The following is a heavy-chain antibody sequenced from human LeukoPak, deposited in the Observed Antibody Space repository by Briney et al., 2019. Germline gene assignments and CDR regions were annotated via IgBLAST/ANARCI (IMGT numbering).Heavy chain of an antibody. V-gene: IGHV4-59*01. CDR2: IYYSGGT. J-gene: IGHJ4*02. D-gene: IGHD3-22*01. Sequence: KPSETLSLTCTVSGGAISSYYWSWIRQPPGKGLEWLGYIYYSGGTKYNPSLMSRVTISVDRAQHQFSLSLKSVTPADTPVYYCARDGLYDSSGYYMDSWGQGTLVIVSS. CDR3: ARDGLYDSSGYYMDS. CDR1: GGAISSYY.